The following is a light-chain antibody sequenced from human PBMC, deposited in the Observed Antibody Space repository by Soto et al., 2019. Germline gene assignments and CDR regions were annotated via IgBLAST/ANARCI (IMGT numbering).Light chain of an antibody. CDR2: AAS. CDR1: QTITNY. Sequence: DIQMTQSPSSLSASVGDRVTITCRASQTITNYLNWYQQKPGKAPKLLIYAASTLLSGVPARFSGGGSGTDFTLIIDSLQPEDFATYYCQQSYSSPWTFGQGTKVEI. CDR3: QQSYSSPWT. J-gene: IGKJ1*01. V-gene: IGKV1-39*01.